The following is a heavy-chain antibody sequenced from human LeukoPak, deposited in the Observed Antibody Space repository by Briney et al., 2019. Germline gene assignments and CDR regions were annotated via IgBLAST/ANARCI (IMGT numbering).Heavy chain of an antibody. CDR1: GFTFSSYS. D-gene: IGHD1-26*01. J-gene: IGHJ4*02. V-gene: IGHV3-21*04. Sequence: GGSLRLPCAASGFTFSSYSMNWVRQAPGKGLEWVSSISSSSSYIYYADSVKGRFSISRDNAKNTLYLQMNSLRAEDTAVYYCGRDLGGRSGYWGQGTLVTVSS. CDR2: ISSSSSYI. CDR3: GRDLGGRSGY.